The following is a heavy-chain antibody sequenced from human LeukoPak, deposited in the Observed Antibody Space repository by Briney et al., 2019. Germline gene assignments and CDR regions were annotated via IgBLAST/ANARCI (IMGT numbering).Heavy chain of an antibody. Sequence: GGSLRLSCAASGFTFSSYAMGWVGQAPGKRLEWVSAITASGGNTYYADSVKGRFTISRDNSKNTLYLQVHSLRAEDTAVYYCAKGNGYSYGRYYFDYWGQGTLVTVSS. D-gene: IGHD5-18*01. CDR2: ITASGGNT. CDR3: AKGNGYSYGRYYFDY. V-gene: IGHV3-23*01. J-gene: IGHJ4*02. CDR1: GFTFSSYA.